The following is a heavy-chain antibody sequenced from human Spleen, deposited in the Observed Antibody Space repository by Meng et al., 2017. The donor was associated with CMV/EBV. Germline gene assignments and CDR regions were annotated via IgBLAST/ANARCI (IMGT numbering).Heavy chain of an antibody. CDR3: ARDILNYGGPFDY. J-gene: IGHJ4*02. CDR1: GASISSSSYS. CDR2: IYYSGST. Sequence: RLQLQESGPGLVKPSETLSLTCTVSGASISSSSYSWGWIRQPPGKGLQWIGTIYYSGSTYYNPSLKSRVTISVDTSKNQFSLKLSSVTAADTAVYYCARDILNYGGPFDYWGQGTLVTVSS. V-gene: IGHV4-39*06. D-gene: IGHD4-23*01.